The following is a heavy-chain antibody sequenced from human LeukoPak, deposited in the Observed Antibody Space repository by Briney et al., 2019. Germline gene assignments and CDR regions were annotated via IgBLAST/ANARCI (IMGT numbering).Heavy chain of an antibody. CDR1: GFTFSSYG. V-gene: IGHV3-7*01. D-gene: IGHD3-10*01. Sequence: GGSLRLSCAASGFTFSSYGMSWVRQAPGKGLEWVANIKQDGSEKYYVDSVKGRFTISRDNAKNSLYLQMNSLRAEDTAVYYCARGGSGSYLHWGQGTLVTVSS. CDR3: ARGGSGSYLH. J-gene: IGHJ4*02. CDR2: IKQDGSEK.